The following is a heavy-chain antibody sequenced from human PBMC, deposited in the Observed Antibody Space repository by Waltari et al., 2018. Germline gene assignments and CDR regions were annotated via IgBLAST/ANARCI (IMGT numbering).Heavy chain of an antibody. V-gene: IGHV3-48*03. CDR1: GFTFSSDE. D-gene: IGHD3-10*01. CDR3: TRERSVTGKGNLDY. CDR2: ISSGGSNI. Sequence: EVQLVESGGGLVQTGGSLRLSCAASGFTFSSDEMNWVRQAPGKGLEWVSYISSGGSNIFYAESVKGRFTISRDNAKNSLYLQMNSLRVEDTAVYYCTRERSVTGKGNLDYWGQGTLVTVSS. J-gene: IGHJ4*02.